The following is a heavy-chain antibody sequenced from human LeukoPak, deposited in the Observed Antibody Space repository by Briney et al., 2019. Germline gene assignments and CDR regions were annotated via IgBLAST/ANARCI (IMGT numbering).Heavy chain of an antibody. D-gene: IGHD1-1*01. CDR1: GFTFSSYA. CDR3: AKYAYNWNAPDGFDM. Sequence: GGSLRLSCAASGFTFSSYAMSWVRQAPGKGLEWVSAISGSGGSTYYADSVKGRFTISRDNSKNTLYLQMNSLRAEDTAVYFCAKYAYNWNAPDGFDMWGQGTMVTVSS. V-gene: IGHV3-23*01. J-gene: IGHJ3*02. CDR2: ISGSGGST.